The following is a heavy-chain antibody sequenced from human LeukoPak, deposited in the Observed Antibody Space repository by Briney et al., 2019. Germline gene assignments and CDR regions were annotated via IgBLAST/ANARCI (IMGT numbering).Heavy chain of an antibody. CDR1: GFTISSFW. V-gene: IGHV3-74*03. CDR2: ISSDGSLT. J-gene: IGHJ4*02. Sequence: PGGSLRLSCGASGFTISSFWMHWVRQAPGKGLVWVSRISSDGSLTMYADSVKGRFTISRDNAKNTLYLRMNSLRAEDTAVYYCARDFDWGSGHWGQGTLVTVSS. D-gene: IGHD7-27*01. CDR3: ARDFDWGSGH.